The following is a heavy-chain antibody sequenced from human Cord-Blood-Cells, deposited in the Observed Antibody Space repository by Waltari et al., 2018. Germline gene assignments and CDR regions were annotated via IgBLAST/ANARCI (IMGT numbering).Heavy chain of an antibody. CDR3: ARHTGGYDFWSGYYAFDI. V-gene: IGHV4-39*01. Sequence: QLQLQESGPGLVKPSETLSLTCTVSGGSISSSSYYWGWIRQPPGKGLEWIGSIYYSGSTYYNPSLKSRGTISVDTSKNQFSLKLSSVTAADTAVYYCARHTGGYDFWSGYYAFDIWGQGTMVTVSS. CDR1: GGSISSSSYY. D-gene: IGHD3-3*01. CDR2: IYYSGST. J-gene: IGHJ3*02.